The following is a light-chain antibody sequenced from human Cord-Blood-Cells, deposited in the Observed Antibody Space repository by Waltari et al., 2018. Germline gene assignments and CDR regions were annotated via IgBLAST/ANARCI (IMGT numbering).Light chain of an antibody. V-gene: IGLV2-23*01. CDR2: EGS. CDR1: SSDVGRYNI. Sequence: QSALTQPASVSGSPGQSITISCTGTSSDVGRYNIASWYQQHPGKAPKLMIYEGSKRPSGVSNRFSGSKSGNTASLTISGLQAEDEADYYCCSYAGSNYVFGTGTKVTVL. J-gene: IGLJ1*01. CDR3: CSYAGSNYV.